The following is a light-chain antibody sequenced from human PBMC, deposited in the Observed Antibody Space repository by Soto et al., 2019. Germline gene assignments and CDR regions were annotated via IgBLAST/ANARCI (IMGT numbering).Light chain of an antibody. J-gene: IGLJ1*01. V-gene: IGLV2-8*01. CDR3: SSYAGNNIYV. Sequence: QSVLTQPPSASGSPGQSVTISCAGSSSDVGEYKYVSWYQQHPGKAPKLVIYEVSKRPPGVPNRFSGSKSGNTASLTVSGLQSEDEADYYCSSYAGNNIYVIGTGTKVTVL. CDR2: EVS. CDR1: SSDVGEYKY.